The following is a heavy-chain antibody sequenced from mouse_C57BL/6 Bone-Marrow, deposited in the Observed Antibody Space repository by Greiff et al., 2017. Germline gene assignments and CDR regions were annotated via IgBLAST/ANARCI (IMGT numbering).Heavy chain of an antibody. CDR2: IDPSDSYT. CDR3: ARDGGHWYFDV. D-gene: IGHD2-3*01. Sequence: VQLQQPGAELVKPGASVKLSCKASGYTFTSYWMQWVKQRPGQGLEWIGEIDPSDSYTNYNQKFKGKATLTVDPSSSTAYMQLSSLTSEDSAVYYCARDGGHWYFDVWGTGTTVTVSS. J-gene: IGHJ1*03. V-gene: IGHV1-50*01. CDR1: GYTFTSYW.